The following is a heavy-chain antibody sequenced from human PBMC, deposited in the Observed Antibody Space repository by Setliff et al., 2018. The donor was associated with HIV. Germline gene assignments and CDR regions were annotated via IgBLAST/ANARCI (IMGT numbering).Heavy chain of an antibody. V-gene: IGHV4-4*02. J-gene: IGHJ4*01. Sequence: KPSETLSLTCAVSGGSINGSNWWSWVRQPPGKGLEWIGEIYHTGSTNYNPSLKSRVPISVDKSSNQFSLKLISVTAADTAVYYCAGDRGVANYFDYWGHGTLVTVS. CDR3: AGDRGVANYFDY. D-gene: IGHD3-10*01. CDR1: GGSINGSNW. CDR2: IYHTGST.